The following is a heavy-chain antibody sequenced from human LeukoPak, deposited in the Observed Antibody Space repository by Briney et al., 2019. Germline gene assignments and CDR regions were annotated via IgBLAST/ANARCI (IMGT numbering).Heavy chain of an antibody. CDR2: IYYSGST. V-gene: IGHV4-59*01. Sequence: PLETLSLTCTVSGGSISSYYWSWIRQPPGKGLEWIGYIYYSGSTNYNPSLKSRVTISVDTSKNQFSLKLSSVTAADTAVYYCARDLPRSGLDAFDIWGQGTMVTVSS. CDR1: GGSISSYY. D-gene: IGHD2-15*01. J-gene: IGHJ3*02. CDR3: ARDLPRSGLDAFDI.